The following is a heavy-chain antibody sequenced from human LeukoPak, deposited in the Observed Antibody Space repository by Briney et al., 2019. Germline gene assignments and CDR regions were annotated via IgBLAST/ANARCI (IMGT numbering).Heavy chain of an antibody. CDR3: ARAEITMIVVGAFDI. D-gene: IGHD3-22*01. Sequence: PSETLSLTCTVSGGSISNYYWSWIRQPPGKGLEWIGYIYYSGSTNYNPSLKSRVTISVDTSKNQFSLKLSSVTAADTAVYYCARAEITMIVVGAFDIWGQGTMVTVSS. J-gene: IGHJ3*02. CDR2: IYYSGST. V-gene: IGHV4-59*01. CDR1: GGSISNYY.